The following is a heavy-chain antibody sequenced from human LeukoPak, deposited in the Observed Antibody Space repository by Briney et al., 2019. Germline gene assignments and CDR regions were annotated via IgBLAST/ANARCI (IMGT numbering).Heavy chain of an antibody. CDR2: ISYDGSNK. CDR1: GFTFSSYS. V-gene: IGHV3-30-3*01. J-gene: IGHJ4*02. CDR3: ARELRGYSHGGDY. D-gene: IGHD5-18*01. Sequence: GGSLRLSCAASGFTFSSYSMHWVRQAPGKGLEWVAVISYDGSNKYYADSVEGRFTISRDNSKNTLYLQMNSLGAEDTAVYYCARELRGYSHGGDYWGQGTPVTVSS.